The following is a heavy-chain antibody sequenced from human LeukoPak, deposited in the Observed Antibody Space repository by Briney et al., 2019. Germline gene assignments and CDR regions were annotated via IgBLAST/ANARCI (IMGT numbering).Heavy chain of an antibody. Sequence: SETVSLTCTVSGGSISSYYWSWIRQPPGKGLEWIGYIYYSGSTNYNPSLKSRVTISVDTSKNQFSLKLSSVTAADTAVYYCARTYYDFWSGHRYYFDYWGQGNLVTVSS. V-gene: IGHV4-59*01. D-gene: IGHD3-3*01. CDR3: ARTYYDFWSGHRYYFDY. J-gene: IGHJ4*02. CDR2: IYYSGST. CDR1: GGSISSYY.